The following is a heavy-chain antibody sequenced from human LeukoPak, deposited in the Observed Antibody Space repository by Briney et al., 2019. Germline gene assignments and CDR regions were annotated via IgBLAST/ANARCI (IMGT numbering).Heavy chain of an antibody. CDR3: ARDQRFGIAAVDSWFDP. CDR1: GYTFSTYG. V-gene: IGHV1-18*01. J-gene: IGHJ5*02. D-gene: IGHD6-13*01. Sequence: ASVKVTCKASGYTFSTYGINWVRQPPGQGREWMGWISAYSGQTIYAQMLQRRVTLTTSTSTNTAHMELRSLRSDDTAVYYCARDQRFGIAAVDSWFDPWGQGTLVTVSS. CDR2: ISAYSGQT.